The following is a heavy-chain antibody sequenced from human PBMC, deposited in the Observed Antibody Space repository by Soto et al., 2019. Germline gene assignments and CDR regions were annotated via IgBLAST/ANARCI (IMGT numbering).Heavy chain of an antibody. CDR3: ERGGRFGDNDAFDI. V-gene: IGHV3-74*01. CDR2: INSDGSST. J-gene: IGHJ3*02. CDR1: GFTFSSYW. Sequence: EVQLVESGGGLVQPGGSLRLSCAASGFTFSSYWMHWVRQAPGKGLVWVSRINSDGSSTSYADSVKGRFTISRDNAKNTLFLQMHSLRAEDTAVYFCERGGRFGDNDAFDIWGQGTMVTVSS. D-gene: IGHD3-10*01.